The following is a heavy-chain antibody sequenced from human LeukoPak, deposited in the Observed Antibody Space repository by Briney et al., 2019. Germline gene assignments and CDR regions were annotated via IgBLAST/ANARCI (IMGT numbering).Heavy chain of an antibody. V-gene: IGHV3-43*01. CDR3: VKDLVAASENVRGWYPMDY. J-gene: IGHJ4*02. CDR2: ISWNGARI. D-gene: IGHD6-19*01. CDR1: GFTFAEYT. Sequence: GGSLRLSCAASGFTFAEYTMHCVRQAPGEGLEWVSLISWNGARIHYGDSVKGRFTISRDNSKNSLYLQMNSLRTEDTALYYCVKDLVAASENVRGWYPMDYWGQGTLVTVSS.